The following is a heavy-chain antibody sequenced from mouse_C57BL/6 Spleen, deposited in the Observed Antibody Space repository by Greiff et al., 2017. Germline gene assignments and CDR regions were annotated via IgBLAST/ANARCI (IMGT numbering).Heavy chain of an antibody. V-gene: IGHV1-64*01. CDR2: IHPNSGST. D-gene: IGHD1-1*01. CDR1: GYTFTSYW. CDR3: ARGYGSSFYWYVDV. J-gene: IGHJ1*03. Sequence: QVQLQQPGAELVKPGASVKLSCKASGYTFTSYWMHWVKQRPGQGLEWIGMIHPNSGSTNYNEKFKSKATLTVDKSSSTAYMQLSSLTSEDSAVYYCARGYGSSFYWYVDVWGTGTTVTVSS.